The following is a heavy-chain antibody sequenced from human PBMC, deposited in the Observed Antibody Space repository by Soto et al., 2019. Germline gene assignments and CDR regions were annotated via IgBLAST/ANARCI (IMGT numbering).Heavy chain of an antibody. CDR3: ARFPWKAARPYDAFDI. CDR2: IYPGDSDT. Sequence: GESLKISCKGSGYSFTSYWIGWVRQMPGKGLEWMGIIYPGDSDTRYSPSFQGQVTISADKSTSTAYLQWSSLKASDTAMYYCARFPWKAARPYDAFDIWGQGTMVTVSS. V-gene: IGHV5-51*01. CDR1: GYSFTSYW. J-gene: IGHJ3*02. D-gene: IGHD6-6*01.